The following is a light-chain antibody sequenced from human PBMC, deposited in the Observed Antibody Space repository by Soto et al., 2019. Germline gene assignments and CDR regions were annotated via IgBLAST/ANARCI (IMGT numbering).Light chain of an antibody. Sequence: IQMTQSPSTLSASVGDRVIITCRASQSISSWLAWHQQKPGTAPKLLIYKASTLQSGVPSRFSGSGSGTEFTLTISSLQPDDSATYYCQQYSDNWTFGQGTKVDIK. CDR1: QSISSW. CDR3: QQYSDNWT. CDR2: KAS. J-gene: IGKJ1*01. V-gene: IGKV1-5*03.